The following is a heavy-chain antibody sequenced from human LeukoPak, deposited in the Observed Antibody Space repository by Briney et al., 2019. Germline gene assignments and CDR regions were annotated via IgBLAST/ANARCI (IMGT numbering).Heavy chain of an antibody. J-gene: IGHJ6*02. D-gene: IGHD3-22*01. CDR2: IYYSGST. CDR3: ARERYYDSSGSIYYYYGMDV. Sequence: SETLSLTCAVYGGSFSGYYWSWIRQPPGKGLEWIGNIYYSGSTNYNPSLKSRVTMSVDTSKNQFSLKLSSVTAADTAVYYCARERYYDSSGSIYYYYGMDVWGQGTTVTVSS. CDR1: GGSFSGYY. V-gene: IGHV4-59*12.